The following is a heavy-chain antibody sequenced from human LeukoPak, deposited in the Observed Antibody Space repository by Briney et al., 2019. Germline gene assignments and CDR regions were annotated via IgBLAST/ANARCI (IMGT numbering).Heavy chain of an antibody. CDR2: IYHSGST. J-gene: IGHJ4*02. CDR3: ARKDWPNFDY. V-gene: IGHV4-38-2*01. Sequence: SETLSLTCAVSGYSISSGYYWGWIRQLPGKGLEWIGSIYHSGSTYYNPSLKSRVTMSLDTSKNQFSLNLSSVTAADTAIYYCARKDWPNFDYWGQGTLVTVSS. CDR1: GYSISSGYY. D-gene: IGHD3/OR15-3a*01.